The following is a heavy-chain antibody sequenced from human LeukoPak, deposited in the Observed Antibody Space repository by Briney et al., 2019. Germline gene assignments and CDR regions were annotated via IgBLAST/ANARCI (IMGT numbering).Heavy chain of an antibody. CDR2: ISAYNGNT. CDR1: GYTFTSYG. CDR3: ARDESRSSWSTSPVDY. D-gene: IGHD6-6*01. V-gene: IGHV1-18*04. J-gene: IGHJ4*02. Sequence: ASVKVSCKASGYTFTSYGISWVRQAPGQGLEWMGWISAYNGNTNYAQKLQGRVTMTTDTSTSTAYMELRSLRSDDTAVYYCARDESRSSWSTSPVDYWGQGTLVTVSS.